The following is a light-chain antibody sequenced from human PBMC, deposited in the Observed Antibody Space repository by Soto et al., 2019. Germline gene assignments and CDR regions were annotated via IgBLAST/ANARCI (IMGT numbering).Light chain of an antibody. J-gene: IGKJ5*01. CDR1: QSVSNNY. V-gene: IGKV3-20*01. CDR2: GAS. Sequence: EIALTQAPGTLSLSTGEGATLSCRASQSVSNNYLAWYQQKAGQAPRLLIYGASNRATGIPDRFSGSGSGTDFTLTISRLETEDFAVFYCQQYGTSEIIFGQGTRLEI. CDR3: QQYGTSEII.